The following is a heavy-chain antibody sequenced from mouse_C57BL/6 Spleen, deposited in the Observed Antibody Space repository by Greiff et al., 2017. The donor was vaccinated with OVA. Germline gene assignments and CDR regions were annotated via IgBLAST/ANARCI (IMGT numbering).Heavy chain of an antibody. CDR2: INPSSGYT. J-gene: IGHJ4*01. Sequence: QVQLQQSGADLARPGASVKLSCKASGYTFTSYTMHWVKQRPGQGLEWIGYINPSSGYTKYNQKFKDKATLTADKSSSTAYMQLSSLTSEDSAVDYCAREEVVDAMDYWGQGTSVTVSS. V-gene: IGHV1-4*01. CDR3: AREEVVDAMDY. D-gene: IGHD1-1*01. CDR1: GYTFTSYT.